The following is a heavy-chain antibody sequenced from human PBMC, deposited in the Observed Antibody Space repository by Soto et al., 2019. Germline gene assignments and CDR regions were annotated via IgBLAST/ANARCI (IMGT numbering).Heavy chain of an antibody. CDR1: GGTFSSYA. Sequence: SVKVSCKASGGTFSSYAISWVRQAPGQGLEWMGGIIPIFGTANYAQKFQGRVTITADESTSTAYMELSSLRSEDTAVYYCARDPRAGGMATKRMYYYYGMDVWG. J-gene: IGHJ6*02. V-gene: IGHV1-69*13. CDR3: ARDPRAGGMATKRMYYYYGMDV. D-gene: IGHD5-12*01. CDR2: IIPIFGTA.